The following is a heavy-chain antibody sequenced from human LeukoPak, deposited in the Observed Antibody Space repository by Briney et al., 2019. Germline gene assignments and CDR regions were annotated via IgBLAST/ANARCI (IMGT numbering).Heavy chain of an antibody. CDR3: VYCTRHYDFLTGYYPRFDY. CDR1: GFSLRSSGVG. CDR2: IYWNGDE. Sequence: SGPTLVNPTQTLTLTCTFSGFSLRSSGVGVGWIRQPPGKALEWLALIYWNGDERYSPSLKGRLTITKDTSRNQVVLTMTNMDPVDTATYYCVYCTRHYDFLTGYYPRFDYWGQGTLVSVSS. V-gene: IGHV2-5*01. J-gene: IGHJ4*02. D-gene: IGHD3/OR15-3a*01.